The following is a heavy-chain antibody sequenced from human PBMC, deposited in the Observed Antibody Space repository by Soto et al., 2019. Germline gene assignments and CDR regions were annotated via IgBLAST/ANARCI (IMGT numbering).Heavy chain of an antibody. D-gene: IGHD2-15*01. CDR1: GGSFSGYY. CDR2: INHSGST. CDR3: AREVLGYCSGGSCSTPAY. Sequence: SETLSLTCAVYGGSFSGYYWSWIRQPPGKGLEWIGEINHSGSTNYNPSLKSRVTISVDTSKNQFSLKLSSVTAADTAVYYCAREVLGYCSGGSCSTPAYWGQGTLVTVSS. V-gene: IGHV4-34*01. J-gene: IGHJ4*02.